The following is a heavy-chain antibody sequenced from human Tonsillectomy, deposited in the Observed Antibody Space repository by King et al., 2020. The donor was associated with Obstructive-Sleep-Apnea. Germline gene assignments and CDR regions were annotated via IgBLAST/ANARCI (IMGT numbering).Heavy chain of an antibody. CDR3: ACLIYYDSSGYYEGYYFDY. Sequence: VQLQESGPGLVKPSQTLSLTCTVSGGSISSGGYYWSWIRQHPGKGLEWIGYIYYSGSTYYNPSLKSRVTISVDTSKNQFSLKLRSVTAADTAVYYCACLIYYDSSGYYEGYYFDYWGQGTLVTVSS. J-gene: IGHJ4*02. CDR2: IYYSGST. V-gene: IGHV4-31*03. D-gene: IGHD3-22*01. CDR1: GGSISSGGYY.